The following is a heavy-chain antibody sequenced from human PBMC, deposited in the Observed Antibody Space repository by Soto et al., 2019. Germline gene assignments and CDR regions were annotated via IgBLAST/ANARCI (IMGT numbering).Heavy chain of an antibody. D-gene: IGHD3-3*01. CDR3: ARDGPPTTTGVGPSYTMDV. J-gene: IGHJ6*02. CDR1: GYTFTSYQ. V-gene: IGHV1-46*01. Sequence: QMQLVQSGAEVKKPGASVKVSCKASGYTFTSYQMHWVRQAPGQGLERMGIINPSGGRRTYAPRFQGRVMMTTHTSTNTVYMELRSLRSEDTAVYYCARDGPPTTTGVGPSYTMDVWGQGTTVTVS. CDR2: INPSGGRR.